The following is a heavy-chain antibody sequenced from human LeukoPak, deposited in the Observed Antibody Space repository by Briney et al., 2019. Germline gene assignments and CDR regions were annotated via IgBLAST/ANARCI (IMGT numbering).Heavy chain of an antibody. CDR2: ISGSGGNK. Sequence: PGGSLRLSCAASGFTFSSYGMSWVRQAPGKGLEWVSVISGSGGNKYYADSVKGRFTTSRDNSKNTVYLQMNSLRAEDTAVYYCAKDNTYAFYFYMDVWGKGNTVTVSS. CDR3: AKDNTYAFYFYMDV. J-gene: IGHJ6*03. D-gene: IGHD2-2*01. CDR1: GFTFSSYG. V-gene: IGHV3-23*01.